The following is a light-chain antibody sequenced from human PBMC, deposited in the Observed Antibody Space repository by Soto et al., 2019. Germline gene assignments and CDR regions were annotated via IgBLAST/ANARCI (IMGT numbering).Light chain of an antibody. CDR1: QSVSSSH. CDR2: GAS. CDR3: KQYGRSPFT. J-gene: IGKJ3*01. V-gene: IGKV3-20*01. Sequence: EIVLTQSPGTLSLSPVERATLSCRASQSVSSSHLAWYQQKPGQAPRLLIYGASSRATGIPGRFSGSGSGTDFTLTIRRLEPEDFAVYYCKQYGRSPFTFGTGTKVDIK.